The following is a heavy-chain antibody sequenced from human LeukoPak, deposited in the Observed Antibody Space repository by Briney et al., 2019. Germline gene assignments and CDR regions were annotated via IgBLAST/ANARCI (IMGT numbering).Heavy chain of an antibody. V-gene: IGHV3-30*03. Sequence: QPGGSLRLSCAASGFTFSSYGMHWVRQAPGKGLEWVAVISYDGSNKYYADSVKGRFTISRDNSKNTLYLQMNSLRAEDTAVYYCATEQRGYSYGPFWFDPWGQGTLVTVSS. CDR1: GFTFSSYG. D-gene: IGHD5-18*01. CDR3: ATEQRGYSYGPFWFDP. CDR2: ISYDGSNK. J-gene: IGHJ5*02.